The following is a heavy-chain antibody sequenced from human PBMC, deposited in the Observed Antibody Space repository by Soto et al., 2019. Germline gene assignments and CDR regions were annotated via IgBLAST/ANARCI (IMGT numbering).Heavy chain of an antibody. Sequence: QVQLQESGPGLVKPSQTLSLTCTVSGGSISSGGYYWSWIRQHPGKGLEWIGYIYYSGSTYYNPSLKSRVTISVETSKNPFSLKLSSVTAADTAVYYCARYCSGGSCYSSHFDYWGQGTLVTVSS. D-gene: IGHD2-15*01. V-gene: IGHV4-31*03. CDR2: IYYSGST. J-gene: IGHJ4*02. CDR1: GGSISSGGYY. CDR3: ARYCSGGSCYSSHFDY.